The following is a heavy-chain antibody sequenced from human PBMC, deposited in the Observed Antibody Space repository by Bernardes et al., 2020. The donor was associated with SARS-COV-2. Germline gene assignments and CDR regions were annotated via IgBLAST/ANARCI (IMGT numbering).Heavy chain of an antibody. CDR2: ITERSERS. CDR3: AREPSRRADL. CDR1: GFSFGSYG. V-gene: IGHV3-23*01. J-gene: IGHJ5*02. D-gene: IGHD2-2*01. Sequence: GGSLRLSCAAPGFSFGSYGMSWVRQAPGKGLEWVAYITERSERSIYADSVKGQFTISRDNSRDTLYLQLSNLRAEDTAIYYCAREPSRRADLWGQGTLVTVSS.